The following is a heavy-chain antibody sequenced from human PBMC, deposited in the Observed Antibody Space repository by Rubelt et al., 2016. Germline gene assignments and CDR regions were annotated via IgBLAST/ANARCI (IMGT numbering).Heavy chain of an antibody. J-gene: IGHJ2*01. V-gene: IGHV4-59*01. CDR1: GGSISGYY. CDR2: IYYNGST. Sequence: QVQLQESGPGLVKPSETLSLTCTVSGGSISGYYWSWIRQPPGKGLEWIGYIYYNGSTKYKPSLQSEMTMSGDTTKNQFSRKLGSVTAADTAVYYCARDSRLSYTWYFDLWGRGTLVTVSS. CDR3: ARDSRLSYTWYFDL. D-gene: IGHD3-10*01.